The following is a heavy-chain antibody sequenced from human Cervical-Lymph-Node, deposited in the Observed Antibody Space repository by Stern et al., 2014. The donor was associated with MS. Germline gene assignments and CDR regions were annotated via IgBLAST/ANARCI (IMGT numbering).Heavy chain of an antibody. D-gene: IGHD5-24*01. V-gene: IGHV4-59*08. CDR3: ARLTYNYGTPDY. J-gene: IGHJ4*02. Sequence: QLQLQESGPGLVKPSETLSLTCTASGGSIVPYYWNWIRQPPGKGLEWIGYIYYSGTTNYNPSFESRVTMSVDTSKTQISLMLTPVTAADTAIYYCARLTYNYGTPDYWGQGTVVAVSS. CDR1: GGSIVPYY. CDR2: IYYSGTT.